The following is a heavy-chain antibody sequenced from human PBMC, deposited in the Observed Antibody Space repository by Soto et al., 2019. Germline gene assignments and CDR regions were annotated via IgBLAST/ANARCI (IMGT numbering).Heavy chain of an antibody. J-gene: IGHJ4*02. V-gene: IGHV4-34*01. CDR1: GGSFSGYY. Sequence: PSETLSLTXAVYGGSFSGYYWSWIRQPPGKGLEWIGEINHSGSTNYNPSLKSRVTISVDTSKNQFSLKLSSVTAADTAVYYCARRHLAARTGDYWGQGTLVTVSS. CDR2: INHSGST. CDR3: ARRHLAARTGDY. D-gene: IGHD6-6*01.